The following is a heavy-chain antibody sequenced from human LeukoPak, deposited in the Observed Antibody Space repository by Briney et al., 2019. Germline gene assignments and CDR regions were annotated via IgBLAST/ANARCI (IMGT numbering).Heavy chain of an antibody. V-gene: IGHV3-20*04. CDR1: GFRFDDYG. D-gene: IGHD1-26*01. CDR2: INGNGGST. J-gene: IGHJ4*02. CDR3: ASNVGRGSYFDY. Sequence: GGSLRLSCAASGFRFDDYGMTWVRQAPGKGLEWVATINGNGGSTGYADSVKGRFTISRDNAKNSLYLQMNSLRDEDTALYYCASNVGRGSYFDYWGQGTLVTVSS.